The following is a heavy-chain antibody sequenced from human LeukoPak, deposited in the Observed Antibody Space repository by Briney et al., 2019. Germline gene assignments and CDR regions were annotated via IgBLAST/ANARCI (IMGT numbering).Heavy chain of an antibody. CDR1: GITFTTSA. Sequence: ASVKVSCKASGITFTTSAVQWVRQARGQHLEWIGWIVGGSGHTYYAQKFQERVSITRDVSTGTAYMELSSLRSEDTALYYCAALYCFNPKCWGAFYYYGMDVWGQGTTVTVSS. V-gene: IGHV1-58*01. CDR3: AALYCFNPKCWGAFYYYGMDV. CDR2: IVGGSGHT. J-gene: IGHJ6*02. D-gene: IGHD2-15*01.